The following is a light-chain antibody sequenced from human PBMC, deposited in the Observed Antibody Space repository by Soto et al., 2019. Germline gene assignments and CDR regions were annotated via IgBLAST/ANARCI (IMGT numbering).Light chain of an antibody. V-gene: IGLV1-40*01. Sequence: QSVLTQPPSVSGAPGQRVTISCTGSSSNIGAGYDVHWYQQLPGTAPKLLIYGNSNRPSGVPDRFSGSKSGTSASLAITGLQAEGGADYYCQSFDRSLRGVVFGGGTKVTVL. CDR2: GNS. J-gene: IGLJ2*01. CDR1: SSNIGAGYD. CDR3: QSFDRSLRGVV.